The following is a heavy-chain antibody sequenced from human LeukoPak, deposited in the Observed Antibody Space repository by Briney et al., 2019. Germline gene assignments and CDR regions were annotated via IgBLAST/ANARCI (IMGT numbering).Heavy chain of an antibody. CDR3: ARSSHSSSSSV. Sequence: GGSLRLSCAVSGFTLSGFWMSWSRQAPGKGLEWVASINSDGSEGYYADVVKGRFTISRDNAKNSLYLQINSLRAEDTAVYYCARSSHSSSSSVWGQGTMVTVSS. V-gene: IGHV3-7*03. CDR2: INSDGSEG. CDR1: GFTLSGFW. J-gene: IGHJ3*01. D-gene: IGHD6-6*01.